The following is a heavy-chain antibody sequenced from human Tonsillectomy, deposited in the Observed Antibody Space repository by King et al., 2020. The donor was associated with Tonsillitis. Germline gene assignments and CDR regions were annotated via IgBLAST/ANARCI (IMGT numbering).Heavy chain of an antibody. CDR1: GGSIRTYY. CDR3: ARHSFVEGYCSGGTCYGVRSVFDP. J-gene: IGHJ5*02. D-gene: IGHD2-15*01. Sequence: VQLQESGPGLVKPSETLSLTCIVSGGSIRTYYWNWIRQPPGKGLEWIGYIYYSGSTNYNPSLKSRVTISVDTSKKQFSLQLSSVTAADTAVYYCARHSFVEGYCSGGTCYGVRSVFDPWGKGTLVPVFS. CDR2: IYYSGST. V-gene: IGHV4-59*08.